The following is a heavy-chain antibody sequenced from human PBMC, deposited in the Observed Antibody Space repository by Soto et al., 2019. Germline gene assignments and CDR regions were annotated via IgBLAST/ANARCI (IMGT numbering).Heavy chain of an antibody. V-gene: IGHV3-21*01. J-gene: IGHJ6*02. CDR2: ISSSSSYI. CDR1: GFTFSSYS. D-gene: IGHD6-6*01. Sequence: PGGSLRLSXAASGFTFSSYSMNWVRQAPGKGLEWVSSISSSSSYIYYADSVKGRFTISRDNAKNSLYLQMNSLRAEDTAVYYCAREGSSSSGLWGMDVWGQGTTVTVSS. CDR3: AREGSSSSGLWGMDV.